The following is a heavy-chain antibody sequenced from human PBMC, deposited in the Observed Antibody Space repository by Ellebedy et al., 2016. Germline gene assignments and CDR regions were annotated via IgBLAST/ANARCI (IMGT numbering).Heavy chain of an antibody. CDR1: GFTFSSYA. CDR3: ATYKWELLRNAFDI. D-gene: IGHD1-26*01. CDR2: ISGGGGST. J-gene: IGHJ3*02. Sequence: GESLKISCAASGFTFSSYAMTWVRQVPGGGLEWVSAISGGGGSTYYADSAKGRFTISRDNSKNALYLQMNSLRVDDTAVYYCATYKWELLRNAFDIWGQGTLVTVSS. V-gene: IGHV3-23*01.